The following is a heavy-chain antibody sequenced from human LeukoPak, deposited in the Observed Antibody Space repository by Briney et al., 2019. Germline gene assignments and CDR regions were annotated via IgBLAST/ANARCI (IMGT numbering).Heavy chain of an antibody. V-gene: IGHV3-74*01. CDR3: ARGTGNYYGY. Sequence: PGGSLRLSCAASEFTFSTHWMHWVRQAPGKGLVWVSRIDTGGSSTHYADSVKGRFTITRDSAKNTLYLQMNSLRAEDAAVYYCARGTGNYYGYWGQGTLVTVSS. J-gene: IGHJ4*02. CDR1: EFTFSTHW. CDR2: IDTGGSST. D-gene: IGHD3/OR15-3a*01.